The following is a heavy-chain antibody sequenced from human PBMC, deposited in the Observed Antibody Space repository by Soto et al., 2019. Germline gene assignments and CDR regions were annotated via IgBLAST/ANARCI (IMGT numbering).Heavy chain of an antibody. CDR3: ASEGKFSCANDPLPGY. CDR2: ISSSSSYT. J-gene: IGHJ4*02. Sequence: QVQLVESGGGLVKPGGSLRLSCAASGFTFSDYYMSWIRQAPGKGLEWVSYISSSSSYTNYADSVKGRCTISRDNAKNSLYLQMNSLRAVDTAVYYCASEGKFSCANDPLPGYWGQGTLVTVSS. CDR1: GFTFSDYY. V-gene: IGHV3-11*05. D-gene: IGHD1-1*01.